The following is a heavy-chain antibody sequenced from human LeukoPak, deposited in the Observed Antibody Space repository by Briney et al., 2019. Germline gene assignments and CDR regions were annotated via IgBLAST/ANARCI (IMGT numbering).Heavy chain of an antibody. Sequence: PSETLSLTCAVYGGSFSGYYWSWIRQPPGKGLGWIGEINHSGSTNYNPSLKSRVTISVDTSKNQFSLKLSSVTAADTAVYYCARGGKQWRGGNYFDSWGQGTLVAVSS. CDR1: GGSFSGYY. D-gene: IGHD6-19*01. CDR3: ARGGKQWRGGNYFDS. V-gene: IGHV4-34*01. CDR2: INHSGST. J-gene: IGHJ4*02.